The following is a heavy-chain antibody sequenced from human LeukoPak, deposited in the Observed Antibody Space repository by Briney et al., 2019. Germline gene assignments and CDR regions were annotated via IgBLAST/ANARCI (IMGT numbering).Heavy chain of an antibody. Sequence: PGGSLRLSCAASGFTFSSYSMNSVRQAPGKGLEWVSSISSSSSYIYYADSVKGRFTISRDNAKNSLYLQMNSLRAEDTAVYYWARGGSYYYGMDVWGQGTTVTVSS. CDR3: ARGGSYYYGMDV. CDR2: ISSSSSYI. D-gene: IGHD1-26*01. J-gene: IGHJ6*02. CDR1: GFTFSSYS. V-gene: IGHV3-21*01.